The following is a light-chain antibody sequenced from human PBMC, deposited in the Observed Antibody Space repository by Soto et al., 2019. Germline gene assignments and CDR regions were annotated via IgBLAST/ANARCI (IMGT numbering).Light chain of an antibody. J-gene: IGKJ4*01. V-gene: IGKV4-1*01. Sequence: DIVMTQSPDSLAVSLGERATINCKSSQSVLYSSSNKNYLAWYQQKPGQPPKLLIHWASTRESGVPDLFSGSGSEIDFALTISSLQAEDVAVYYCQQSYSIPLTFGGGAKVEMK. CDR1: QSVLYSSSNKNY. CDR2: WAS. CDR3: QQSYSIPLT.